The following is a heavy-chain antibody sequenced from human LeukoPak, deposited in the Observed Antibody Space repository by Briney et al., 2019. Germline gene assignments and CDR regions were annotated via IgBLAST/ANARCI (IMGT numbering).Heavy chain of an antibody. Sequence: RASVKVSCKASGGTFSSYAISWVRQAPGQGLEWMGGIIPIFGTANYAQKFQGRVTITADESTSTAYMELSSLRSEDTAVYYCAREPITGTTPVYYYYGMDVWGQGTTVTVSS. CDR1: GGTFSSYA. CDR3: AREPITGTTPVYYYYGMDV. D-gene: IGHD1-7*01. V-gene: IGHV1-69*01. J-gene: IGHJ6*02. CDR2: IIPIFGTA.